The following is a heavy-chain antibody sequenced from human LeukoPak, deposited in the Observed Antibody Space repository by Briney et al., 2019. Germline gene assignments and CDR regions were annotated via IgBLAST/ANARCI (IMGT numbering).Heavy chain of an antibody. V-gene: IGHV3-53*01. CDR3: ANEVRPNDY. CDR2: IYSGDST. Sequence: PGGSLRLSCAASGFTVSTNYMSWVRQAPGKGLEWVSVIYSGDSTYYADSVQGRFTISRDNSKNTLYLEMNSLRAEDTALYYCANEVRPNDYWGQGTLVTVSS. CDR1: GFTVSTNY. D-gene: IGHD1-1*01. J-gene: IGHJ4*02.